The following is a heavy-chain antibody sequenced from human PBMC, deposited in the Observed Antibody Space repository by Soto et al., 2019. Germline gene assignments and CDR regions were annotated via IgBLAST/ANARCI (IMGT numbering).Heavy chain of an antibody. CDR1: GGSISSYY. CDR3: ARVLLLGRPLYSYYYMDV. CDR2: IYYSGST. D-gene: IGHD3-22*01. J-gene: IGHJ6*03. V-gene: IGHV4-59*01. Sequence: SETLSLTCTVSGGSISSYYWSWIRQPPGKGLEWIGYIYYSGSTNYNPSLKSRVTISVDTSKNQFSLKLSSVTAADTAVYYCARVLLLGRPLYSYYYMDVWGKGTTVTVSS.